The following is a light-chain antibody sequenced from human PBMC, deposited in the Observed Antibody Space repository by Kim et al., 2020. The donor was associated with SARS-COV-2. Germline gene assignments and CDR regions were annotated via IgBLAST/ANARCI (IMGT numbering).Light chain of an antibody. CDR3: STWDDSLDGPV. V-gene: IGLV1-44*01. CDR1: RSNIGGKT. CDR2: SDD. J-gene: IGLJ3*02. Sequence: QSVLTQPPSASAPPGQRVAFSCFGSRSNIGGKTVHWYQQLPGTAPKLLIFSDDQRPSGDPDRFSGSKSGTSASLAISGLQAEDVADYYCSTWDDSLDGPVFGGGTKLTVL.